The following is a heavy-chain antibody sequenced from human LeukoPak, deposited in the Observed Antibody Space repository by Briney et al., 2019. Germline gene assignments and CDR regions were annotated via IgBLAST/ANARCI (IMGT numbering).Heavy chain of an antibody. J-gene: IGHJ5*02. CDR2: ISGSGGST. Sequence: GGSLRLSCAASGFTFSSYAMSWVRQAPGKGLEWVSAISGSGGSTYYADSVKGRFTISRDNSKNTLYLQMNSLRAEDTAVYYCAKVRYSSSWYGGGFDPWGQGTLVTVSS. CDR1: GFTFSSYA. CDR3: AKVRYSSSWYGGGFDP. V-gene: IGHV3-23*01. D-gene: IGHD6-13*01.